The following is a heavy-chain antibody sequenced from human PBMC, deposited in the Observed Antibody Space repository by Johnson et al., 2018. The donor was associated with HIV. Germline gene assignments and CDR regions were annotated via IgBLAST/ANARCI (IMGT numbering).Heavy chain of an antibody. V-gene: IGHV3-33*06. CDR2: IWYDGSNK. D-gene: IGHD3-9*01. Sequence: QVQLVESGGGVVQPGRSLRLSCAASGFIFSSYGMHWVRQAPGKGLEWVAVIWYDGSNKYYGDSVNGRFTISRDNTKNTLYLQMNSLRADDTAVYYCAKDLRIFDWFNAYDAFDIWGQGTMVTVSS. CDR1: GFIFSSYG. CDR3: AKDLRIFDWFNAYDAFDI. J-gene: IGHJ3*02.